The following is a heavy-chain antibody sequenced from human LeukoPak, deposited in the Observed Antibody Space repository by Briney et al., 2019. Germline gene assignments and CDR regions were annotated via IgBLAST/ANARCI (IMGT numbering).Heavy chain of an antibody. D-gene: IGHD3-10*01. CDR1: GFTVSSNY. CDR3: ARGLELYGSGSAYYMDV. J-gene: IGHJ6*03. Sequence: GGSLRLSCAASGFTVSSNYMSWVRQAPGKGLEWVSVIYSGGSTYYADSVKGRFTISRDNSKNTLYLQMNSLRAEDTAVYYCARGLELYGSGSAYYMDVWGKGTTVTVSS. CDR2: IYSGGST. V-gene: IGHV3-53*01.